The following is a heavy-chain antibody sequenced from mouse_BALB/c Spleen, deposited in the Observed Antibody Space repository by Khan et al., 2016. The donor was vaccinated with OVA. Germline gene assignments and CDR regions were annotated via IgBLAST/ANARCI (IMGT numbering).Heavy chain of an antibody. J-gene: IGHJ1*01. D-gene: IGHD6-1*01. CDR1: DFYITGTY. CDR2: IGPADGNT. Sequence: VQLKQSGADLVKPGASVKVSCTASDFYITGTYIHWVRQSPEKGLEWIGRIGPADGNTDYDPKFQGMATITANTSSNTSYLHHNSLKSDDTAVYYCARPSDDPSAIEVWGAGTTVTVSS. V-gene: IGHV14-3*02. CDR3: ARPSDDPSAIEV.